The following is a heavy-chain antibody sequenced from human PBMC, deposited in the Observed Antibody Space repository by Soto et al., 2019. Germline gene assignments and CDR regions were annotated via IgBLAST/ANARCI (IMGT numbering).Heavy chain of an antibody. CDR1: GGSISRDDYY. Sequence: SATLSITWTGSGGSISRDDYYWTWIRQPPGKGLEWIWYIYYSGRTKYNPSLESRIAISIDTSKNHFSLKLSSVSAADTAVYYCAGDRSNSPDYFDYWGQGTLVTVS. CDR2: IYYSGRT. CDR3: AGDRSNSPDYFDY. J-gene: IGHJ4*02. D-gene: IGHD6-6*01. V-gene: IGHV4-30-4*01.